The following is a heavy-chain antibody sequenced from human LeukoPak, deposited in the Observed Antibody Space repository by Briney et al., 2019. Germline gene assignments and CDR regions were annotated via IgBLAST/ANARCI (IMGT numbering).Heavy chain of an antibody. CDR1: GGSISTYNW. D-gene: IGHD4-11*01. V-gene: IGHV4-4*02. J-gene: IGHJ4*02. CDR2: IFYSGSI. CDR3: AKTHSHFPPYFDY. Sequence: SETLSLTCAVSGGSISTYNWWSWVRQPPGKGLEWIGEIFYSGSINYNPSLKSRVTLSLDKSKNQFSLQLSSVTAADTAMYYCAKTHSHFPPYFDYWGQGTLVTVSS.